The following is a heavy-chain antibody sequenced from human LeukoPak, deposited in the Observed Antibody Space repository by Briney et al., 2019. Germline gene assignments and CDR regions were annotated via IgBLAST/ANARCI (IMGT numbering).Heavy chain of an antibody. V-gene: IGHV4-59*01. CDR3: ARARRGDYGDYGSDY. J-gene: IGHJ4*02. D-gene: IGHD4-17*01. Sequence: SETLSLTCTVSGGSISSYYWSWIRQPPGKGLEWIGYIYYSGSTNYNPSLKSRVTISVDTSKNQFSLKLSSVTAADTAVYYCARARRGDYGDYGSDYWGQGTLVTVSS. CDR1: GGSISSYY. CDR2: IYYSGST.